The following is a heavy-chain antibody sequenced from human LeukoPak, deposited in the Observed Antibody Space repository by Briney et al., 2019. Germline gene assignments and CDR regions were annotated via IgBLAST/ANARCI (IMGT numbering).Heavy chain of an antibody. D-gene: IGHD6-13*01. CDR3: ARVWQLVPNWFDP. V-gene: IGHV1-69*06. CDR1: GGTFISYA. J-gene: IGHJ5*02. CDR2: TIPIFGTA. Sequence: GASVKVSFKASGGTFISYAISWVRQAPGQGLEWMGGTIPIFGTANYAQKFQGRVTITADKSTSTAYMELSSLRSEDTAVYYCARVWQLVPNWFDPWGQGTLVTVSS.